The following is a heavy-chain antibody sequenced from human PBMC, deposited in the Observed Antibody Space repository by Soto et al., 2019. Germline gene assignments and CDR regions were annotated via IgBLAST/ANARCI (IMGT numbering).Heavy chain of an antibody. D-gene: IGHD3-3*01. J-gene: IGHJ6*02. Sequence: PSETLSLTCTVSGGSISSSSYYWGWIRQPPGKGLEWIGSIYYSGSTYYNPSLKSRVTISVDTSKNQFSLKLSSVTAADTAVYYCAKDFWSGYYHYGMDVWGQGXTVTVYS. CDR2: IYYSGST. CDR1: GGSISSSSYY. V-gene: IGHV4-39*01. CDR3: AKDFWSGYYHYGMDV.